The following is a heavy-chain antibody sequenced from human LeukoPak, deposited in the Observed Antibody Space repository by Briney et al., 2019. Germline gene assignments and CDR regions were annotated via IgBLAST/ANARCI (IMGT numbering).Heavy chain of an antibody. CDR2: ISYDGSNE. D-gene: IGHD2-21*02. CDR1: GFTFSSYA. J-gene: IGHJ4*02. Sequence: GGCLRLSCAASGFTFSSYAMHWVLQAPGKGLEWVAVISYDGSNEYYADSVKGRFTISRDNSKNTLYLQMNSLRAEDTAVYYCARDGREVVTATFDYWGQGTLVTVSS. V-gene: IGHV3-30*04. CDR3: ARDGREVVTATFDY.